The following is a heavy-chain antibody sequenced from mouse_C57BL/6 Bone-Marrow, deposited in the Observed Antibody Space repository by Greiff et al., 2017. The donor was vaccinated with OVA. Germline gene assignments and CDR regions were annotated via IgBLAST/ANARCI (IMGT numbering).Heavy chain of an antibody. Sequence: VQLQQPGAELVKPGASVKLSCKASGYTFTSYWMQWVKQRPGQGLEWIGEIDPSDSYTNYNQKFKGKATLTVDTSSSTAYMQLSSLTSEEAAVYYCAREDDYDGYWYFDVWGTGTTVTGSS. CDR3: AREDDYDGYWYFDV. CDR1: GYTFTSYW. J-gene: IGHJ1*03. CDR2: IDPSDSYT. D-gene: IGHD2-4*01. V-gene: IGHV1-50*01.